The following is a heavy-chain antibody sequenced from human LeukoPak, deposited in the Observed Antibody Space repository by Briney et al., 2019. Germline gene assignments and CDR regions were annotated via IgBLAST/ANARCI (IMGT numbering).Heavy chain of an antibody. CDR2: INSDGSST. CDR3: ARSYYDSGALDY. Sequence: PGRSLRLSCAASGFTFSSYWMHWVRQAPGKGLVWVSRINSDGSSTSYADSVKGRFTISRDNAKNTLYLQMNSLRAEDTAVYYCARSYYDSGALDYWGQGTLVTVSS. CDR1: GFTFSSYW. J-gene: IGHJ4*02. D-gene: IGHD3-22*01. V-gene: IGHV3-74*01.